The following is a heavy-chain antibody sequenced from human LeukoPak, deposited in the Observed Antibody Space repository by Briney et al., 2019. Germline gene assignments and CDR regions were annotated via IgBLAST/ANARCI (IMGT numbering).Heavy chain of an antibody. CDR1: GGSISSYY. CDR3: ARHPAAAAPGY. D-gene: IGHD6-13*01. J-gene: IGHJ4*02. V-gene: IGHV4-59*08. CDR2: IYYSGST. Sequence: SETLSLTCTVSGGSISSYYWSWIRQPPGKGLEWIGYIYYSGSTNYNPSLKSRVTISVDTSKNQLSLKLSSVTAADTAVYYCARHPAAAAPGYWGQGTLVTVSS.